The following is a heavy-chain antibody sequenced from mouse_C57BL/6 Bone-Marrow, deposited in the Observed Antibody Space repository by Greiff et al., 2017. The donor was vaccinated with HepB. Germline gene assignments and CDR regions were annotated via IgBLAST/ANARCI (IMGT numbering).Heavy chain of an antibody. D-gene: IGHD2-3*01. V-gene: IGHV5-16*01. Sequence: EVKVVESEGGLVQPGSSMKLSCTASGFTFSDYYMAWVRQVPEKGLEWVANINYDGSSTYYLDSLKSRFIISRDNAKNILYLQMSSLKSEDTATYYCARGGVYDYYFDYWGQGTTLTVSS. CDR3: ARGGVYDYYFDY. CDR2: INYDGSST. J-gene: IGHJ2*01. CDR1: GFTFSDYY.